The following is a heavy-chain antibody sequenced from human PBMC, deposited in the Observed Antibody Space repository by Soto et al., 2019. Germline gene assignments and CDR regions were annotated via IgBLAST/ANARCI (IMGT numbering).Heavy chain of an antibody. Sequence: QVQLVESRGGVVQPGRSLRLSCAASGFTFSSYGMHWVRQAPGKGLEWVAVISYDGSNKYYADSVKGRFTISRDNSKNTLYLQMNSLRAEDTAVYYCAATAMTRDAFDIWGQGTMVTVSS. CDR3: AATAMTRDAFDI. J-gene: IGHJ3*02. V-gene: IGHV3-30*03. CDR1: GFTFSSYG. CDR2: ISYDGSNK.